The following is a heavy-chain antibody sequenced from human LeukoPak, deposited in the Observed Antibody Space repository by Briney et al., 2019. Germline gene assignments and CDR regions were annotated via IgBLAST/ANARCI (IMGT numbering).Heavy chain of an antibody. Sequence: GESLKISCKGSGYSFTSYWIGWVRQMPGKGLEWMGIIYPGDSDTRYSPSFQGQVTISADKSISTAYLQWSSLKASDTAIYYCASHPSPYSSGWYSVDYWGQGTLVTVSS. V-gene: IGHV5-51*01. CDR2: IYPGDSDT. J-gene: IGHJ4*02. CDR1: GYSFTSYW. D-gene: IGHD6-19*01. CDR3: ASHPSPYSSGWYSVDY.